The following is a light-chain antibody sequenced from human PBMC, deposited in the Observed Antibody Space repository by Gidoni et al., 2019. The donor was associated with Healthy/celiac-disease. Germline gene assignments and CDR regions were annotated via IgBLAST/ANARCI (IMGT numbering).Light chain of an antibody. V-gene: IGLV3-1*01. CDR1: KLGDKY. CDR2: QDS. Sequence: SYELTQPPPFSVSPGQTASITCSGDKLGDKYACWYQQKPGQSPVLVIYQDSKRPSGIPERFSGSNSGNTATLTISGTQAMDEADYYCQAWDSSTPVVFGGGTKLTVL. CDR3: QAWDSSTPVV. J-gene: IGLJ2*01.